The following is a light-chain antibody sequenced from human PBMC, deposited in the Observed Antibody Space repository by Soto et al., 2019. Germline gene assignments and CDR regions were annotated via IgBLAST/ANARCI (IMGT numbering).Light chain of an antibody. Sequence: EILLTQSPCTLALSPGERATLSCRASQSVRRTYLAWYQQKPVQAPSLLIYATSSRATGIPDRLSGSGSGTDFTLTISRLEPEDFAVYYCQQYGSSGTFGQGTKVDIK. CDR2: ATS. CDR1: QSVRRTY. CDR3: QQYGSSGT. J-gene: IGKJ1*01. V-gene: IGKV3-20*01.